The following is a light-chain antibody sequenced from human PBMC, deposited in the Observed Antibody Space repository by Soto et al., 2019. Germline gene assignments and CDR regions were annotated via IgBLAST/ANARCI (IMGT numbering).Light chain of an antibody. CDR2: LGS. CDR3: MQVQHVPLA. Sequence: DIVMTQSPLSLSVTPGEPASISCRSSQSLLHTNGYNYLDWYLQKLGQSPQLLIYLGSNRASGVPDRFSGSGSGTDFTLKISRVEAEDVGIYYCMQVQHVPLALAGGTRVEIK. V-gene: IGKV2-28*01. J-gene: IGKJ4*01. CDR1: QSLLHTNGYNY.